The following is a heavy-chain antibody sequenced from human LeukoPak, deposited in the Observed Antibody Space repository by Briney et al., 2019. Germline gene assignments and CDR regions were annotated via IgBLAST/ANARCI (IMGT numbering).Heavy chain of an antibody. CDR3: GSRLGYYDSSGYFL. J-gene: IGHJ4*02. V-gene: IGHV3-48*04. CDR1: GFTFSSYS. CDR2: ISSSSTI. Sequence: GGSLRLSCAASGFTFSSYSMNWVRQAPGKGLEWVSYISSSSTIYYADSVKGRFTISRDNAKNSLYLQMNSLRAEDTAVYYCGSRLGYYDSSGYFLWGQGTLVTVSS. D-gene: IGHD3-22*01.